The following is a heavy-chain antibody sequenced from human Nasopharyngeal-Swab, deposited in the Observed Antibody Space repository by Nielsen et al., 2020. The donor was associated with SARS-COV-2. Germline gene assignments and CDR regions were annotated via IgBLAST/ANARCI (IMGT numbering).Heavy chain of an antibody. Sequence: ASVKVSCKASGYTFTSYAMHWVRQAPGQGLEWMGIINPSGGSTSYAQKFQGRVTMTRDTSMSTVYMELSSLRSEDTAVYYCARDQYDFWSGYWSPGYYYGMDVWGQGTTVTVSS. V-gene: IGHV1-46*01. J-gene: IGHJ6*02. CDR3: ARDQYDFWSGYWSPGYYYGMDV. CDR2: INPSGGST. D-gene: IGHD3-3*01. CDR1: GYTFTSYA.